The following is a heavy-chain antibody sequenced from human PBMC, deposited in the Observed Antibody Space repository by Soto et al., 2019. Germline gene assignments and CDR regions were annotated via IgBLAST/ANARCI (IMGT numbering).Heavy chain of an antibody. J-gene: IGHJ4*02. CDR3: AKDSVSETSGYYYPEY. V-gene: IGHV3-30*18. D-gene: IGHD3-22*01. CDR1: GFTFSTYG. Sequence: SGGGVVQPGRSLRLSCAASGFTFSTYGIHWVRQAPGKGLEWVAVISYDGSNKYYADSVKGRFTISRDNSKNTLYLQMNSLRAEDTAVYYCAKDSVSETSGYYYPEYWGQGTLVTVSS. CDR2: ISYDGSNK.